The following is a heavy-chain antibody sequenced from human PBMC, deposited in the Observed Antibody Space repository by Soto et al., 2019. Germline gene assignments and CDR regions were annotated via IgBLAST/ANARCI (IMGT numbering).Heavy chain of an antibody. CDR3: ARGGPNDYGDVLGY. D-gene: IGHD4-17*01. J-gene: IGHJ4*02. CDR1: GGTFSSYA. V-gene: IGHV1-69*01. CDR2: IIPIFGTA. Sequence: QVQLVQSGAEVKKPGASVKVSCKASGGTFSSYAISWVRQAPGQGLEWMGGIIPIFGTANYAQKFQGRVTITADESTSTAYMELSSLRSEDTAVYYCARGGPNDYGDVLGYWGQGTLVTVSS.